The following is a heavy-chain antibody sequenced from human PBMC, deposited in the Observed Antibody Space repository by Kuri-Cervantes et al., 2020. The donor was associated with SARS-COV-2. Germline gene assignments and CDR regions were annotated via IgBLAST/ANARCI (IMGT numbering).Heavy chain of an antibody. CDR3: VKTGRGILLPGWYFDL. D-gene: IGHD2-15*01. J-gene: IGHJ2*01. Sequence: GGSLRLSCSASGFTFSSYAMHWVRQAPGKGLEYVSAISSNGGSTYYADSMKGRFTISRDNSKNTLYLQMSSLRAEDTAVYYCVKTGRGILLPGWYFDLWGRGTPVTVSS. CDR1: GFTFSSYA. CDR2: ISSNGGST. V-gene: IGHV3-64D*06.